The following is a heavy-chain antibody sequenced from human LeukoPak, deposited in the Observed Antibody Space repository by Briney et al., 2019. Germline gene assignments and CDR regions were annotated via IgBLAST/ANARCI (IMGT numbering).Heavy chain of an antibody. CDR1: GYTFTSYD. D-gene: IGHD3-3*01. Sequence: VSVKVSCKASGYTFTSYDINWVRQATGQGLEWMGWMNPNSGNTGYAQKFQGRVTMTRNTSISTAYMELSSLRSEDTAVYYCARVGKRYYDFWSGYPYYYYGMDVWGQGTTVTVSS. V-gene: IGHV1-8*01. CDR2: MNPNSGNT. CDR3: ARVGKRYYDFWSGYPYYYYGMDV. J-gene: IGHJ6*02.